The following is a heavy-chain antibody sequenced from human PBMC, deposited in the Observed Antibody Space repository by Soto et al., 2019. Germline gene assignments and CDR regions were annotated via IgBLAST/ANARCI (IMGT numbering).Heavy chain of an antibody. V-gene: IGHV5-10-1*01. CDR1: GYSFTSYW. CDR3: ARLAMATRRGYYCMDV. J-gene: IGHJ6*02. Sequence: EVQLVQSGAEVKKPGESLRISCKGSGYSFTSYWISWVRQMPGKGLEWMGRIDPSDSYTNYSPSFQGHVTISADKSISTAYLQWSRLKASYTAMYYCARLAMATRRGYYCMDVWGRGTTVTVSS. D-gene: IGHD5-12*01. CDR2: IDPSDSYT.